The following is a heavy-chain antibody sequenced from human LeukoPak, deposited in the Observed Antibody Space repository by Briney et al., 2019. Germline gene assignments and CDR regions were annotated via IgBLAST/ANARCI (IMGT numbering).Heavy chain of an antibody. CDR2: ISSSGRTT. CDR1: GFTFNNYE. J-gene: IGHJ4*02. CDR3: ARGGSSRPLAH. Sequence: PGGSLRLSCAASGFTFNNYEMNWARQARGEGLGWVSYISSSGRTTYYADSVKGRFIISRYTAKNSLYLQMNSLRAEDTAFYYCARGGSSRPLAHWGQGTLVTVSS. D-gene: IGHD1-1*01. V-gene: IGHV3-48*03.